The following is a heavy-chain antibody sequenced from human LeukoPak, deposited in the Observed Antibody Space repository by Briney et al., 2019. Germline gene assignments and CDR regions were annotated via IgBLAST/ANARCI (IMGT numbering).Heavy chain of an antibody. V-gene: IGHV3-64D*06. J-gene: IGHJ4*02. Sequence: GGSLRLSCSTSGFTFSNHFMHWVRQAPGKGLEYVSSIGPNGASTLYADSVKGRFTISRDNSKNALYLQSTSLRLEDTALYYCVKDLTGTWSFDYWGQGTLVTVSS. CDR2: IGPNGAST. CDR1: GFTFSNHF. CDR3: VKDLTGTWSFDY. D-gene: IGHD3-9*01.